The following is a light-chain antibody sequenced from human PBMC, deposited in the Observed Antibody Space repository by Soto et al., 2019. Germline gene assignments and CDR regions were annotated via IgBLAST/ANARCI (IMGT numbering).Light chain of an antibody. CDR3: QQGHSMPFT. Sequence: DIQMTQSPSSLSASVGDRVTITCRASQSITNSLNWYQHKPGKAPTLVVYAASSLQSGVPSRFSVSGSGTDFTLTISSLQPEDFAPYFCQQGHSMPFTFGPGTKVDIK. J-gene: IGKJ3*01. V-gene: IGKV1-39*01. CDR2: AAS. CDR1: QSITNS.